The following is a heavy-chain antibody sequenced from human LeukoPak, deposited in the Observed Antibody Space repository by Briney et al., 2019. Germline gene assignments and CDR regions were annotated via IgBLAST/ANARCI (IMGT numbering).Heavy chain of an antibody. Sequence: SETLSLTCTVSGGSISSYYWSWIRQPAGKGLEWIGRIYTSGSTNYNPSLKSRVTMSVDTSKNQFSLKLSSVTAADTAVYYCARGVRFGELLYWFDPWGQGTLVTVSS. V-gene: IGHV4-4*07. J-gene: IGHJ5*02. CDR2: IYTSGST. CDR3: ARGVRFGELLYWFDP. D-gene: IGHD3-10*01. CDR1: GGSISSYY.